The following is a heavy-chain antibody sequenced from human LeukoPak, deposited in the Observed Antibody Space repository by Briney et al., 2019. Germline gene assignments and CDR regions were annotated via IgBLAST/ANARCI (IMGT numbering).Heavy chain of an antibody. D-gene: IGHD1-26*01. CDR2: IYYSGST. CDR3: ARRFGWDSFDY. V-gene: IGHV4-59*08. J-gene: IGHJ4*02. Sequence: SETLSLTCTVSGGSISSFHWSWIRQSPGKGLECIGYIYYSGSTNYNPSLKSRVTISVDTSKNQFSLRLNSVTAADTAVYYCARRFGWDSFDYWGQGTLVTVSS. CDR1: GGSISSFH.